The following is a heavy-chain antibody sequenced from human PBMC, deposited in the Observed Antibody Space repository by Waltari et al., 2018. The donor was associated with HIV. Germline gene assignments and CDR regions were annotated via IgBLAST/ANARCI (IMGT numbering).Heavy chain of an antibody. CDR3: TTSVISAAGTIDY. CDR1: GFTFSNAW. J-gene: IGHJ4*02. Sequence: EVQLVESGGGLVKPGGSLRLSCAASGFTFSNAWMSWVRQAPGKGLEWVGRIKSKTDGGTTDYAAPVKGRFTISRDDSKNTLYLQMNSLKTEDTAVYYCTTSVISAAGTIDYWGQGTLVTVSS. CDR2: IKSKTDGGTT. D-gene: IGHD6-13*01. V-gene: IGHV3-15*01.